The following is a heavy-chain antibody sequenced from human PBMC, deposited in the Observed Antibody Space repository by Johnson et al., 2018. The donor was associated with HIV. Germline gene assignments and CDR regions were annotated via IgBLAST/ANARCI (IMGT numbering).Heavy chain of an antibody. CDR2: IRNKPSSYST. CDR1: GFSFSDHF. J-gene: IGHJ3*01. D-gene: IGHD3-10*01. Sequence: VQLVESGGGLVQPGGSLRLSCVGSGFSFSDHFMDWVRQAPGKGLEWVGRIRNKPSSYSTEYAASVKGRFTVSRDDSKNSVYLQMSSLKTEDTAVYYCTRDRDGVGVSWGQGTMVTVSP. V-gene: IGHV3-72*01. CDR3: TRDRDGVGVS.